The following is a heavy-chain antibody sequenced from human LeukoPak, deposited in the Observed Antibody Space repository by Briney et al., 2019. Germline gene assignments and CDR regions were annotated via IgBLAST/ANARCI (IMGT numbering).Heavy chain of an antibody. V-gene: IGHV3-74*01. CDR1: GFTFSSYW. CDR2: IESDGSST. J-gene: IGHJ4*02. D-gene: IGHD2-2*01. Sequence: GGSLRLSCAASGFTFSSYWMHWVRQAPGKGLVWVSRIESDGSSTSYADSVKGRFTISRDNAKNTLDLQMNSLRAEDTAVYYCARDPSSTSGYFDYRGQGTLVIVSS. CDR3: ARDPSSTSGYFDY.